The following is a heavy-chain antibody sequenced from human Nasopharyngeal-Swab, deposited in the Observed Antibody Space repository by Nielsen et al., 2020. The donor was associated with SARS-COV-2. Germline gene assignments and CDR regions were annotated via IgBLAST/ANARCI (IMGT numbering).Heavy chain of an antibody. V-gene: IGHV3-30*18. CDR2: ISYDGSNK. J-gene: IGHJ4*02. CDR3: AKGGHGDRLDFDY. D-gene: IGHD4-17*01. CDR1: GFTFSSYG. Sequence: GESLKISCAASGFTFSSYGVHWVRQAPGKGLEWVALISYDGSNKYYADSVKGRFTISRDNSKNTLYLQMNSLRAEDTAVYYCAKGGHGDRLDFDYWGQGTLVTVSS.